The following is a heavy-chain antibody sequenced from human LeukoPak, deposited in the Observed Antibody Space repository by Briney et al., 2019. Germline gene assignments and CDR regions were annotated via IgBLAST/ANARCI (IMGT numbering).Heavy chain of an antibody. D-gene: IGHD4-17*01. Sequence: SETLSLTCTVSGGSISSGDYYWRWIRQPPGKGLEWIGYIYYSGSTYYNPSLKSRVTISVDTSKNQFSLKLSSVTAADTAVYYCARADTVTTAASDIWGQETMVTVSS. CDR3: ARADTVTTAASDI. V-gene: IGHV4-30-4*08. CDR1: GGSISSGDYY. J-gene: IGHJ3*02. CDR2: IYYSGST.